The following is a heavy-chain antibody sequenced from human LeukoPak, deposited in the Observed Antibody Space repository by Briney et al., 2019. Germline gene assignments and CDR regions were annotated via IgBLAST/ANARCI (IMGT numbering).Heavy chain of an antibody. CDR3: CVGFDSEYFFYYGMDF. D-gene: IGHD2-2*03. J-gene: IGHJ6*02. CDR2: ISSSGRST. CDR1: GFTFTDYY. Sequence: GGSLRLSCTASGFTFTDYYMAWIGQAPGKGLEWVSYISSSGRSTTYADSVKGRFTISRDSAQNSLYLQMNSLRAEDTAVYYCCVGFDSEYFFYYGMDFLVQGTTVTVSS. V-gene: IGHV3-11*06.